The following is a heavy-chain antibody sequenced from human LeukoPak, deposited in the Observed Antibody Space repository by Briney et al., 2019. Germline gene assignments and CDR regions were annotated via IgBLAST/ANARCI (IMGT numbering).Heavy chain of an antibody. V-gene: IGHV4-38-2*01. CDR1: GYSISSGYY. CDR3: ARHHDYSNYDY. Sequence: PSETLSLTCAVSGYSISSGYYWGWIRQLPGKGLEWIGSIYHSGSTYYNPSLKSRVTISVDTSKNQFSLKLSSVTAADTAVYYCARHHDYSNYDYWGQGTLVTVSS. CDR2: IYHSGST. J-gene: IGHJ4*02. D-gene: IGHD4-11*01.